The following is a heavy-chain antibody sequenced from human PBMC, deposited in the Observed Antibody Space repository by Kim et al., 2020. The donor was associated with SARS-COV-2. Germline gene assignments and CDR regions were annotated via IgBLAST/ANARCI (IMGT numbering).Heavy chain of an antibody. Sequence: DAVKGRYTLSRDNFKKTLYLQMNSLRAEDKAVYYCARDKKGAHYVSLALDHWGQGSLVTVSS. V-gene: IGHV3-30*07. J-gene: IGHJ5*02. D-gene: IGHD4-17*01. CDR3: ARDKKGAHYVSLALDH.